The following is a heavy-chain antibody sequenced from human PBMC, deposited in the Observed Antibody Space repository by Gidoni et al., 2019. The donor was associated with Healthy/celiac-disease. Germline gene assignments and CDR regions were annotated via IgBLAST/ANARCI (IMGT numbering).Heavy chain of an antibody. CDR3: ARGGPYLEWLLDNWFDP. Sequence: QVQLVQSGAEVKKPGASVKVSCKASGYTFTSYAMHWVRQAPGQRLEWMGWINAGHGNTKYSQKFQGRVTITRDTSASTAYMELSSRRSEDTAVYYCARGGPYLEWLLDNWFDPWAREPWSPSPQ. V-gene: IGHV1-3*01. D-gene: IGHD3-3*01. CDR2: INAGHGNT. J-gene: IGHJ5*02. CDR1: GYTFTSYA.